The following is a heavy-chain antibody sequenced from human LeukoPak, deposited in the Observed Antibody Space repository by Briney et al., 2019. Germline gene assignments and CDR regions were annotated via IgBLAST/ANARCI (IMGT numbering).Heavy chain of an antibody. CDR3: AKKRNAAPYYFDC. CDR1: GDSINKILYY. J-gene: IGHJ4*02. CDR2: VCHSGST. V-gene: IGHV4-39*07. Sequence: PSQTLSLTCTVSGDSINKILYYWGWVRQPPGKGLEWIGSVCHSGSTYYNPSLKSRVTISIDTSKNQFSLKLRSVTAADTAVYYCAKKRNAAPYYFDCWGQGTLVTVSS. D-gene: IGHD6-25*01.